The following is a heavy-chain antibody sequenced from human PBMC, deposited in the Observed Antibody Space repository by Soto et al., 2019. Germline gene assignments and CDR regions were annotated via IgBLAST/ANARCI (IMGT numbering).Heavy chain of an antibody. V-gene: IGHV1-2*04. CDR2: IIPNSGGT. Sequence: GASVKVSCKASGGTFSSYAISWVRQAPGQGLEWMGWIIPNSGGTNYAQKFQGWVTMTRDTSISTAYMELSRLRSDDTAVYYCARDRVDIVATNPDDAFDIWGQGTMVTVSS. CDR1: GGTFSSYA. CDR3: ARDRVDIVATNPDDAFDI. D-gene: IGHD5-12*01. J-gene: IGHJ3*02.